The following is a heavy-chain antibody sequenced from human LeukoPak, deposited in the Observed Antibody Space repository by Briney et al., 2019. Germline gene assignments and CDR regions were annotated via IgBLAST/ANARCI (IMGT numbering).Heavy chain of an antibody. V-gene: IGHV3-21*01. CDR3: ARDGHGDYGNDAFDI. Sequence: GGSPRLSCAASGFTFSSYSMNWVRQAPGKGLEWVSSISSSSSYIYYADSVKGRFTISRDNAKNSLYLQMNRLRAEDTAVYYCARDGHGDYGNDAFDIWGQGTMVSVSS. CDR2: ISSSSSYI. CDR1: GFTFSSYS. D-gene: IGHD4-17*01. J-gene: IGHJ3*02.